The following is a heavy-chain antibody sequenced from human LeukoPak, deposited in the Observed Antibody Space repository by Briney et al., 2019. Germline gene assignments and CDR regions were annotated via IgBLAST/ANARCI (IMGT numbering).Heavy chain of an antibody. V-gene: IGHV3-23*01. CDR3: ARADGYSYGYADYYYGMDV. D-gene: IGHD5-18*01. CDR1: GFTFSSYA. CDR2: ISGSGGST. J-gene: IGHJ6*02. Sequence: PGGSLRLSCAASGFTFSSYAMSWVRQAPGKGLEWVSAISGSGGSTYYADSVKGRFTISRDNSKNTLYLQMNSLRAEDTAVYYCARADGYSYGYADYYYGMDVWGQGTTVTVSS.